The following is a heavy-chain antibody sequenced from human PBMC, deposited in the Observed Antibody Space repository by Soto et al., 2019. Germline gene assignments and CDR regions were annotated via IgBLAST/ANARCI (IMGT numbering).Heavy chain of an antibody. D-gene: IGHD1-1*01. CDR2: IWYDGSNK. Sequence: PGGSLRLSCAASGFTFSSYGMHWVHQAPGKGLEWVAVIWYDGSNKYYADSVKGRFTISRDNSKNTLYLQMNSLRAEDTAVYYCARDPELATGTITNYYGMDVWGQGTTVTVSS. J-gene: IGHJ6*02. V-gene: IGHV3-33*01. CDR3: ARDPELATGTITNYYGMDV. CDR1: GFTFSSYG.